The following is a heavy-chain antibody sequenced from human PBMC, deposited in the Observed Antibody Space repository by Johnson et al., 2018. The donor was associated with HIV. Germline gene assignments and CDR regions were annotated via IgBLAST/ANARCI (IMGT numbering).Heavy chain of an antibody. D-gene: IGHD3-9*01. Sequence: QVQLVESGGGVVQPGRSLRLSCAASGFTFSSYAMHWVRQAPGKGLEWVAVISYDGSNKYYADSVKGRFTISRDNSKRTLYLQMNSLKAEETAVYYCAKVKYYDILTGDPGAFDIWGQGTMVTVSS. V-gene: IGHV3-30*04. CDR3: AKVKYYDILTGDPGAFDI. CDR1: GFTFSSYA. CDR2: ISYDGSNK. J-gene: IGHJ3*02.